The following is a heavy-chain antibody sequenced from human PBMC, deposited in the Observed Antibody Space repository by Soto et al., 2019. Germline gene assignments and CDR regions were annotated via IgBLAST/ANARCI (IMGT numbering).Heavy chain of an antibody. D-gene: IGHD5-12*01. CDR2: INDDGTTT. V-gene: IGHV3-74*01. J-gene: IGHJ4*02. Sequence: EMQLVESGGGVVQPGGSLRLSCAASGFTFSNYWMHWVRQAPGKGLVWVSHINDDGTTTTYADSVKGRFTISRDNAKNTLYLQMDTLRAEDTAVYYCARGGYPGYHLDYWGQGSLVTVSS. CDR3: ARGGYPGYHLDY. CDR1: GFTFSNYW.